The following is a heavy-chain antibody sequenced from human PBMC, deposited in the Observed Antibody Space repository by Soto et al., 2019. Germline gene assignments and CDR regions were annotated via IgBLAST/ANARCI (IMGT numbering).Heavy chain of an antibody. D-gene: IGHD2-8*02. CDR1: GFTVSTYG. CDR2: ISRDGGTK. J-gene: IGHJ4*02. CDR3: TGEVASGY. V-gene: IGHV3-30*03. Sequence: QVQLVECGGGVDQPGRSLRLSCAVSGFTVSTYGMHWVRQAPGKGLEWVAVISRDGGTKYYADSVKGRFTISRDNSRNTLFLEMNSLRGDDMAVYYCTGEVASGYWGQGTLVTVSS.